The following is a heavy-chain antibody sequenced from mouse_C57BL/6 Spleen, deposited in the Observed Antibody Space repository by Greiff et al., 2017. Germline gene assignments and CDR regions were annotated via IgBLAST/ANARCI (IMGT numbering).Heavy chain of an antibody. Sequence: DVKLVESGGGLVKPGGSLKLSCAASGFTFSSYAMSWVRQTPEKRLEWVATISDGGSYTYYPDNVKGRFTISRDNAKNNLYLQMSHLKSEDTAMYYCARDRDGSSPYYAMDYWGQGTSVTVSS. CDR1: GFTFSSYA. V-gene: IGHV5-4*01. CDR3: ARDRDGSSPYYAMDY. J-gene: IGHJ4*01. CDR2: ISDGGSYT. D-gene: IGHD1-1*01.